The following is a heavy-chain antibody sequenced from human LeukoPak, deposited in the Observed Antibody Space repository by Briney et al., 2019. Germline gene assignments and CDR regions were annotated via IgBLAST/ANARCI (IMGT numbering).Heavy chain of an antibody. CDR2: ISGSGGST. Sequence: GGSLRLSCAASGFTFSSYAMSWVRQAPGKGLEWVSAISGSGGSTYYADSVEGRFTISRDNSKNTLYLQMNSLRAEDTAVYYCAKPLAVARTCFDYWGQGTLVTVSS. V-gene: IGHV3-23*01. CDR3: AKPLAVARTCFDY. J-gene: IGHJ4*02. CDR1: GFTFSSYA. D-gene: IGHD6-19*01.